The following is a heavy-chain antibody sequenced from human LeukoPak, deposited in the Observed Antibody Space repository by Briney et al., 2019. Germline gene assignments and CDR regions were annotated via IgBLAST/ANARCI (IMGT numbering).Heavy chain of an antibody. CDR3: ARAISMVRGVNYFDY. D-gene: IGHD3-10*01. CDR1: GFTFSSYA. V-gene: IGHV3-30-3*01. CDR2: ISYDGSNK. J-gene: IGHJ4*02. Sequence: GRSLRLSCAASGFTFSSYAMHWVRQAPGKGLEWVAVISYDGSNKYYADSVKGRFTISRDNSKNTLYLQMNSLRAEDTAVYYCARAISMVRGVNYFDYWGQGTLVTVSS.